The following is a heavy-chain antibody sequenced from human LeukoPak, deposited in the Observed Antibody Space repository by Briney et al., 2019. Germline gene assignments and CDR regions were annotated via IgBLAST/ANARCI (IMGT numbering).Heavy chain of an antibody. CDR2: IYTSGST. CDR3: AREEGEYDSSGYDY. J-gene: IGHJ4*02. V-gene: IGHV4-4*07. Sequence: SETLSLTCTVSGGSISSYYWSWIRQPAGKGLEWTGRIYTSGSTNYNPSLKSRVTMSVDTSKNQFSLKLSSVTAADTAVYYCAREEGEYDSSGYDYWGQGTLVTVSS. D-gene: IGHD3-22*01. CDR1: GGSISSYY.